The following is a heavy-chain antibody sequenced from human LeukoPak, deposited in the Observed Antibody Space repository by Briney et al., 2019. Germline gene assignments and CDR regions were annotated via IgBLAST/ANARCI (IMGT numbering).Heavy chain of an antibody. D-gene: IGHD6-6*01. CDR3: ARELAARPGFFDY. J-gene: IGHJ4*02. CDR2: IYYSGST. V-gene: IGHV4-39*07. CDR1: GGSISSSSYY. Sequence: PSETLSLTCTVSGGSISSSSYYWDWIRQPPGKGLEWIGSIYYSGSTYYNPSLKSRVTISVDTSKNQFSLKLSSVTAADTAVYYCARELAARPGFFDYWGQGTLVTVSS.